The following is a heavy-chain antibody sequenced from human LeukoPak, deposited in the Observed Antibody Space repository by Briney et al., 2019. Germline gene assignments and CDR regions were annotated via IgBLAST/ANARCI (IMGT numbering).Heavy chain of an antibody. CDR2: MNQDGSQK. CDR3: ATYCSSTSCYTFDS. V-gene: IGHV3-7*01. CDR1: GFTFSSYW. Sequence: GGSLRLSCAASGFTFSSYWMTWVRQAPGKGLEWVANMNQDGSQKYYLDSVKGRFTISRDNAKNSLNLQMNSLRAEDSAVYYCATYCSSTSCYTFDSWGQGTLVTVSS. J-gene: IGHJ4*02. D-gene: IGHD2-2*02.